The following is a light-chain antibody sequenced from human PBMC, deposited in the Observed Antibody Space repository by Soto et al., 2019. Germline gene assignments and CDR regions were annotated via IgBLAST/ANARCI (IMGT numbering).Light chain of an antibody. CDR2: DVS. V-gene: IGLV2-14*03. CDR1: SSDVGGYNF. CDR3: SSYTTTNTLV. Sequence: QSALTQTASVSGSPGQSITISCTGTSSDVGGYNFVSWYQQHPGKAPTLMIYDVSNRPSGVSNRFSGSKSDNTASLTISGLQAEDEADYYCSSYTTTNTLVFGGGTKVTVL. J-gene: IGLJ2*01.